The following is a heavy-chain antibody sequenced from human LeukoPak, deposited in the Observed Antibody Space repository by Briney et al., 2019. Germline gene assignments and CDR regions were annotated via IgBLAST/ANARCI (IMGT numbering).Heavy chain of an antibody. D-gene: IGHD3-10*01. Sequence: GSLRLSCAASGFTFSRYWMNWVRQAPGKGLEWVSYISSTSESIYYADSVKGRFTISRDNAKNLLYLQINSLRGDDTAVYYCARDRSYYYMDVWGRGTTVTVSS. J-gene: IGHJ6*03. CDR1: GFTFSRYW. CDR2: ISSTSESI. CDR3: ARDRSYYYMDV. V-gene: IGHV3-48*01.